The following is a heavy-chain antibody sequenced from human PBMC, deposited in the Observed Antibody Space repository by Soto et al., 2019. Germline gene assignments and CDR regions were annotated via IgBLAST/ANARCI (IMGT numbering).Heavy chain of an antibody. CDR1: GFTFSSYA. J-gene: IGHJ4*02. CDR2: ISGSGGST. Sequence: PGGSLRLSCAASGFTFSSYAMSWVRQAPGKGLEWVSAISGSGGSTYYAESVKGRFTISRDNSKNTLYLQMNSLRAEDTAVYYCAKDGENRGYSYGQLDYWGQGTLVTVSS. CDR3: AKDGENRGYSYGQLDY. D-gene: IGHD5-18*01. V-gene: IGHV3-23*01.